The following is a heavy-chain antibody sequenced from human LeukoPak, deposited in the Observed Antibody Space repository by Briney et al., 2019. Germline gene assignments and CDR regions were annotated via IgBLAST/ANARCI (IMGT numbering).Heavy chain of an antibody. Sequence: GGSLRLSCEASGFSVSTSWMHCVRQAPGKWLGWVSRIHRDGISTIYADSVQGRFTISRETAKNPLYLQMNGLRAEDKAVYYCERDRYYAIDQWGQGTLVIVSS. D-gene: IGHD3-10*01. CDR1: GFSVSTSW. J-gene: IGHJ4*02. V-gene: IGHV3-74*01. CDR2: IHRDGIST. CDR3: ERDRYYAIDQ.